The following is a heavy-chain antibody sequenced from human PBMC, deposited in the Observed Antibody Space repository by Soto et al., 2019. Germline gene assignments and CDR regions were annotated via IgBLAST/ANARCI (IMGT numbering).Heavy chain of an antibody. J-gene: IGHJ6*02. D-gene: IGHD2-2*02. CDR3: AREYTAWPLAYGLDV. CDR1: GFTFSTYS. Sequence: GGSLRLSCAGSGFTFSTYSINWVRQAPGKGLEWVSSISSRSDIYYADSVKGRFTISRDNAKNSVSLQMNSLRAEDTAVYYCAREYTAWPLAYGLDVWGQGTTVTSP. V-gene: IGHV3-21*01. CDR2: ISSRSDI.